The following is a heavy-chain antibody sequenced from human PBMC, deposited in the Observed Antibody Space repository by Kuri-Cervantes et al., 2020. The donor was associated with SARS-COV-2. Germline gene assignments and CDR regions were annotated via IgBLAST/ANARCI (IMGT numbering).Heavy chain of an antibody. Sequence: ASVKVSCKASGYTFTSYGISWFRQAPGQGLEWMGWISTFNANTNYAQKFQGRVTMTTDTSTSTAYMELRSLRSDDTAVYYCARDQLSLTIFGVVITYFDYWGQGTLVTVSS. CDR2: ISTFNANT. D-gene: IGHD3-3*01. V-gene: IGHV1-18*01. CDR1: GYTFTSYG. CDR3: ARDQLSLTIFGVVITYFDY. J-gene: IGHJ4*02.